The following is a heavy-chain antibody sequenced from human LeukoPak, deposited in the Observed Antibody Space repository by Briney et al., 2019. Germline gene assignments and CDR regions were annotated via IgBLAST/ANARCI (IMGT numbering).Heavy chain of an antibody. CDR3: ARPGSAVAGTYDAFDI. CDR1: GYSFTSYW. V-gene: IGHV5-51*01. J-gene: IGHJ3*02. CDR2: IYPGDSDT. Sequence: GESLKISCKGSGYSFTSYWIGWVRQMPGKGLEWMGIIYPGDSDTRYSPSFQGQVTISADKSISTAYLQWSSLKASDTAMYYCARPGSAVAGTYDAFDIWGQGTMVTVSS. D-gene: IGHD6-19*01.